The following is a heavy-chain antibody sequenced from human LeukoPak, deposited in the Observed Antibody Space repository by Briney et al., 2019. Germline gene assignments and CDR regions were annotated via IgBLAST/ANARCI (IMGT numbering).Heavy chain of an antibody. J-gene: IGHJ4*02. CDR3: ARDLFVSSFLLDY. CDR2: ISSDGSST. Sequence: GGSLRLSCAASGFTFSSYWMHWVRQAPGKGLVWVSRISSDGSSTSYADSVKGRFTISRDNAKNTLYLQMNSLRAEDTAVYYCARDLFVSSFLLDYWGQGTLVTVSS. V-gene: IGHV3-74*01. CDR1: GFTFSSYW. D-gene: IGHD6-13*01.